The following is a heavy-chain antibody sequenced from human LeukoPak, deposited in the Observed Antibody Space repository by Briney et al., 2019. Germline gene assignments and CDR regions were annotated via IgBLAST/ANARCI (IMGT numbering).Heavy chain of an antibody. D-gene: IGHD3-3*01. CDR3: ARDVPTYYDFWSGYPYYYYYGMDV. V-gene: IGHV3-7*03. CDR1: GFTFSSNW. J-gene: IGHJ6*02. CDR2: IKPDGSAE. Sequence: GGSLRLSCATSGFTFSSNWMSWVRHVPGRGLDWVANIKPDGSAEYYAASVKGRFTVSRDNAKNSLYLQMNSLRAEDTAVYYCARDVPTYYDFWSGYPYYYYYGMDVWGQGTTVTVSS.